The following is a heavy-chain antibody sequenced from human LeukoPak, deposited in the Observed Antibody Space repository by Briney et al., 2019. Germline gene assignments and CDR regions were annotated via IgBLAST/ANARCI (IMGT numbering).Heavy chain of an antibody. Sequence: GGSLRLSCAASGFTFSSYSMNWVRQAPGKGLEWVSFINSGYSYIYYADSVKGRFTISRDNAKNSLYLQMNSLRAEDTAVYYCARDSYYYDSSGYYLYYFDFWGQGTLVTVSS. CDR3: ARDSYYYDSSGYYLYYFDF. CDR1: GFTFSSYS. J-gene: IGHJ4*02. CDR2: INSGYSYI. D-gene: IGHD3-22*01. V-gene: IGHV3-21*01.